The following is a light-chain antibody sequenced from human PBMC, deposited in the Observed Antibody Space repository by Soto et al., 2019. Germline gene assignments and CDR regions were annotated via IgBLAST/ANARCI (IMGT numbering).Light chain of an antibody. Sequence: EIVLTQSPGTLSLSPGERATLSCRASQSVSTNLAWYQRKPGQAPRLLIYGASTRATGVSGRFSGSGSGTEFTLTISSLQSEDFAAYFCQQYNNWPPITFGQGTRLEIK. CDR1: QSVSTN. J-gene: IGKJ5*01. CDR3: QQYNNWPPIT. CDR2: GAS. V-gene: IGKV3-15*01.